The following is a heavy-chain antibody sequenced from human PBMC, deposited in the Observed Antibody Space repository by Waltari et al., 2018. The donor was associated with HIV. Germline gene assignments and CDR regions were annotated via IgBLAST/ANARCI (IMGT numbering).Heavy chain of an antibody. J-gene: IGHJ6*02. CDR2: ISGSGGST. CDR3: AKDSSPGPGRGMDV. CDR1: GFTFSSYP. D-gene: IGHD3-10*01. V-gene: IGHV3-23*01. Sequence: EVQLLESGGGLVQPGGSLRLSCAASGFTFSSYPMSWVRQAPGKGLEWVSAISGSGGSTYYADSVKGRFTISRDNSKNTLYLQMNSLRAEDTAVYYCAKDSSPGPGRGMDVWGQGTTVTVSS.